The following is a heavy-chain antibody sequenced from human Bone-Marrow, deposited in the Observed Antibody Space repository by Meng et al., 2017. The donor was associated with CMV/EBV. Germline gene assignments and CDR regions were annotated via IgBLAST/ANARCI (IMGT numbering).Heavy chain of an antibody. Sequence: WAASGFTFRNARMSWVRQAAGKGLEWVGRIKSKTDGKKKDYVAPVKGRFTISRDDSKNTVWLQMNSLKIEDTAVYYCTTASVGATDYWGQGTLVTVSS. J-gene: IGHJ4*02. CDR2: IKSKTDGKKK. CDR3: TTASVGATDY. CDR1: GFTFRNAR. V-gene: IGHV3-15*01. D-gene: IGHD1-26*01.